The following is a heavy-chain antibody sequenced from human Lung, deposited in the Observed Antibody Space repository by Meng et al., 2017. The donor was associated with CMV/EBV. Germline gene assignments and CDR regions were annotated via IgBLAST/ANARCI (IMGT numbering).Heavy chain of an antibody. J-gene: IGHJ5*02. V-gene: IGHV1-2*02. CDR1: GYTFTGYY. D-gene: IGHD3-3*01. CDR2: INPNSGGT. CDR3: ARTTYYDFWSGYSNWFDP. Sequence: ASVXVSCKASGYTFTGYYMHWVRQAPGQGLEWMGWINPNSGGTNYAQKFQGRVTMTRDTSISTAYMELSRLRSDDTAVYYCARTTYYDFWSGYSNWFDPWXQGTLVTVSS.